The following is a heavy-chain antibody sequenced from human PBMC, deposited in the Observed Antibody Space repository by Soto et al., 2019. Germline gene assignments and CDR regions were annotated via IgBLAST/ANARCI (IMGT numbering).Heavy chain of an antibody. D-gene: IGHD3-22*01. CDR2: IYYSGST. V-gene: IGHV4-31*03. J-gene: IGHJ5*02. CDR3: VRGTYYYDSSGYST. CDR1: GGSISSGGYY. Sequence: PSETLSLTCTVSGGSISSGGYYWSWIRQHPGKGLEWIGYIYYSGSTYYNPSLKSRVTISVDTSKNQFSLKLSSVTAADTAVYYCVRGTYYYDSSGYSTWGQGTLVTVSS.